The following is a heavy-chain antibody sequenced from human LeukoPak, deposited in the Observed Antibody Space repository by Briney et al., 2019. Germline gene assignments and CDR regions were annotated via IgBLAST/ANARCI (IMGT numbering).Heavy chain of an antibody. CDR1: GFTFSRYW. CDR3: AASITMFDY. CDR2: IKEDGTVK. D-gene: IGHD3-10*01. V-gene: IGHV3-7*02. Sequence: TGGSLRLSCAASGFTFSRYWMSWVRQAPGKGLEWVANIKEDGTVKYYVESVKGRFTISRDSAKNSLYLQMNSLRAEDTAVYYCAASITMFDYWGQGTLVTVSS. J-gene: IGHJ4*02.